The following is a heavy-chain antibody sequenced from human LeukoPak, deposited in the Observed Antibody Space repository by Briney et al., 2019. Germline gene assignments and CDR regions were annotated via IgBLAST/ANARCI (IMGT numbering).Heavy chain of an antibody. CDR1: VFIFSSCW. J-gene: IGHJ4*02. Sequence: GGSLRLSCAASVFIFSSCWMSWVRQSPGKGLEWVANIKPDGSEKYYVDSVKGRFTISRDNAKNALYLEMNSLRVGDTAVYYCARERMYSGSGSTYPYYDYWGQGTLVTVSS. V-gene: IGHV3-7*01. CDR3: ARERMYSGSGSTYPYYDY. CDR2: IKPDGSEK. D-gene: IGHD3-10*01.